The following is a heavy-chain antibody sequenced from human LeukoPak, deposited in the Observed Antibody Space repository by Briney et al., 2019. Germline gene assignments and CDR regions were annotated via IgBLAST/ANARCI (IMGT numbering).Heavy chain of an antibody. CDR1: GYTFSSYS. D-gene: IGHD3-22*01. V-gene: IGHV3-21*01. CDR3: ARLRRNSDTSGFYYYYDF. Sequence: GESLRLSCAASGYTFSSYSINWVRQAPGKGLEWVSSISVRSNYIYYADSVRGRFRISRDDARDSLYLQMNSLRAEDTAVYYCARLRRNSDTSGFYYYYDFWGQGTLVTVSS. CDR2: ISVRSNYI. J-gene: IGHJ4*02.